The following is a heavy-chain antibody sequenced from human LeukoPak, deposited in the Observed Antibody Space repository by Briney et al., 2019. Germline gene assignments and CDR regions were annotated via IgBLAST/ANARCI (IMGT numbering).Heavy chain of an antibody. CDR3: ARKAQTGSHSGPFDI. J-gene: IGHJ3*02. Sequence: GGPLRFSGAASGLTFSSHAMNWVRKAPGKGLKWISSISTDSLTIKYADFVSGQFTISRDNAEHLLFLQMNSLRAEDTAVYYCARKAQTGSHSGPFDIWGQGTLVTVSA. CDR2: ISTDSLTI. D-gene: IGHD1-1*01. CDR1: GLTFSSHA. V-gene: IGHV3-48*04.